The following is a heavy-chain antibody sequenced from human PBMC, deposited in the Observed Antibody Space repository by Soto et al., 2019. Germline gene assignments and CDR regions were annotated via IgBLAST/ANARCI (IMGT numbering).Heavy chain of an antibody. CDR1: GFSLSTSGVG. Sequence: QITLKESGPTLVKPTQTLTLTCTFSGFSLSTSGVGVGWIRQPPGKALEWLALIYWDDDKRYSPSLKSRLTITKDTSKNQVVLTMTHMDPVDTAPYYCALAWSRPGIAAAGPPYYFDYWGQGTLVTVSS. D-gene: IGHD6-13*01. CDR3: ALAWSRPGIAAAGPPYYFDY. CDR2: IYWDDDK. V-gene: IGHV2-5*02. J-gene: IGHJ4*02.